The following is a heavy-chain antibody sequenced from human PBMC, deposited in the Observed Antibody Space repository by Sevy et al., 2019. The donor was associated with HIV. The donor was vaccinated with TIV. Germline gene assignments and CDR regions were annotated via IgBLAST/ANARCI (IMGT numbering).Heavy chain of an antibody. D-gene: IGHD3-3*01. Sequence: GGSLRLSCAASGFRFSDYGMHWVRQAPGKGLEWVSLIRFDGSMKYIADSVKGRFTISRDKVKDTLYLQMNSLRPEDTPVYYCAKDHYDYRTGYYGYYGMDVWGQGTTVTVSS. CDR2: IRFDGSMK. J-gene: IGHJ6*02. CDR1: GFRFSDYG. CDR3: AKDHYDYRTGYYGYYGMDV. V-gene: IGHV3-30*02.